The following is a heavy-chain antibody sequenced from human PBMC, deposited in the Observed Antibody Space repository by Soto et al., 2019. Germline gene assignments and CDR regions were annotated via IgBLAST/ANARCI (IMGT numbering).Heavy chain of an antibody. CDR2: ISGSGGST. Sequence: EVQLLESGGGLVQPGGSLRLSCAASGFTFSSYAMSWVRQAPGKGLEWVSAISGSGGSTYYADSVKGRFTISRDNSKNTLYLQMNSLRAEDTAVYYCAKDFMGPGTDTDYYYYGMDVWGQGTTVTVSS. D-gene: IGHD1-1*01. V-gene: IGHV3-23*01. CDR3: AKDFMGPGTDTDYYYYGMDV. CDR1: GFTFSSYA. J-gene: IGHJ6*02.